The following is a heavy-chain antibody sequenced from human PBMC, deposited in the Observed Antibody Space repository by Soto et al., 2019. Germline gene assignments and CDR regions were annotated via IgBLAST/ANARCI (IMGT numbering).Heavy chain of an antibody. Sequence: EVQLVESGGNLARPGESLRLSCAASGFKFDDYAFHWVRLAPGKGPEWVSGINWNGAYSGYADSVKGRFTISRDNAGNSVYLQMDTLRPEDTALYYCARVHSSGWYVEPYDAWGQGTMDTVSS. V-gene: IGHV3-9*01. CDR3: ARVHSSGWYVEPYDA. D-gene: IGHD3-22*01. CDR2: INWNGAYS. J-gene: IGHJ3*01. CDR1: GFKFDDYA.